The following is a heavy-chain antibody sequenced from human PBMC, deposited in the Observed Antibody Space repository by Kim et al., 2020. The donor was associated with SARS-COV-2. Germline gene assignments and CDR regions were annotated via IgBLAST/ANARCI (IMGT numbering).Heavy chain of an antibody. J-gene: IGHJ3*02. CDR2: IKQDGSEK. V-gene: IGHV3-7*01. Sequence: GGSLRLSCAASGFTFSSYWMSWVRQAPGKGLEWVANIKQDGSEKYYVDSVKGRFTISRDNAKNSLYLQMNSLRAEDTAVYYCATTSISAVDDAFDIWGQGTMVTVSS. CDR3: ATTSISAVDDAFDI. CDR1: GFTFSSYW. D-gene: IGHD6-19*01.